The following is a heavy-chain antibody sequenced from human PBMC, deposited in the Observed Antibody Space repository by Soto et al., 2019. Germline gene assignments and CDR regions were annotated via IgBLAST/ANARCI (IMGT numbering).Heavy chain of an antibody. CDR2: IDPSDSQT. V-gene: IGHV5-10-1*01. Sequence: PGESLRISCKGSGYSFAGYWITWVRQKPGKGLEWMGRIDPSDSQTYYSPSFRGHVTISATKSITTVFLQWSSLRASDTAMYYCARQIYDSDTGPNFQYYFDSWGQGTPVTVSS. J-gene: IGHJ4*02. D-gene: IGHD3-22*01. CDR1: GYSFAGYW. CDR3: ARQIYDSDTGPNFQYYFDS.